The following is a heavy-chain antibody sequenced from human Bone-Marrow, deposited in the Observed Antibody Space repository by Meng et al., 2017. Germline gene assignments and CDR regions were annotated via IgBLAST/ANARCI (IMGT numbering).Heavy chain of an antibody. CDR2: INPNSGGT. CDR1: GYTFTGYY. J-gene: IGHJ5*02. D-gene: IGHD6-13*01. Sequence: ASVKVSCKASGYTFTGYYMHWVRQAPGQGLEWMGWINPNSGGTNYAQKFQGRVTMTRDTSISTAYMELSRLRFDDTAVYYCARFYKQQLVPEINWFDPWGQGTLVTVSS. CDR3: ARFYKQQLVPEINWFDP. V-gene: IGHV1-2*02.